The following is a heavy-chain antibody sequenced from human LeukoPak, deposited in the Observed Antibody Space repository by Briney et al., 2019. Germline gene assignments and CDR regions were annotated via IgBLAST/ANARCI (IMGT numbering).Heavy chain of an antibody. V-gene: IGHV4-59*08. Sequence: TSETLSLTCTVSGGSIRSYYWSWMRQPPGKGLEWIGYIYYSGSTKYNPSLKSRATISVDTSKNQFSLKLSSVTAADTAVYYCASGSYYFDYWGQGTLVTVSS. J-gene: IGHJ4*02. CDR1: GGSIRSYY. CDR3: ASGSYYFDY. D-gene: IGHD1-26*01. CDR2: IYYSGST.